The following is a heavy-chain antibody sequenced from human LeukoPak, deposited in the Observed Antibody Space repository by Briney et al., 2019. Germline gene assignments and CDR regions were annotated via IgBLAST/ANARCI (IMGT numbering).Heavy chain of an antibody. CDR1: GGSLTSYY. J-gene: IGHJ4*02. Sequence: PSETLSLTCTVSGGSLTSYYWSWVRQPPGNGLEWIGYIYYSGSTNYNPSLKSRVTISVDTSKNQSSLKLSSVTAADTAVYYCARRWSGWGFPLGAYFDYWGQGTLVTVSS. CDR2: IYYSGST. CDR3: ARRWSGWGFPLGAYFDY. D-gene: IGHD6-19*01. V-gene: IGHV4-59*08.